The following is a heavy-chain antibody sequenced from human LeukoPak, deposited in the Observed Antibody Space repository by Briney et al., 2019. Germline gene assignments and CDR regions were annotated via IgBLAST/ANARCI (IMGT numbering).Heavy chain of an antibody. CDR2: IRQDGGDE. V-gene: IGHV3-7*01. J-gene: IGHJ4*02. Sequence: GGSLRLSCAASGFTFSSYWMSCVRQAPGKGLEWVANIRQDGGDEYYVDSVKGRFTISRDNAKNSLYLQMNVLRVEDTAFYYCARDWVSLSSGRVFDYWGQGTLVTVSS. D-gene: IGHD3-22*01. CDR3: ARDWVSLSSGRVFDY. CDR1: GFTFSSYW.